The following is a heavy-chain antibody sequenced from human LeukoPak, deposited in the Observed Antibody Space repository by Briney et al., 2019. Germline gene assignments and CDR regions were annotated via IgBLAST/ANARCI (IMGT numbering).Heavy chain of an antibody. CDR2: ISYDGSNK. CDR3: ARGKYTNGWYPDYFDY. V-gene: IGHV3-30-3*01. Sequence: PGRSLRLSCAASGFTFSSYAMHWVRQAPGKGLEWVAVISYDGSNKYYADSVKGRFTISRDNSKNTLYLQMNSLRAEDTAVYYCARGKYTNGWYPDYFDYWGQGTLVSVSS. J-gene: IGHJ4*02. CDR1: GFTFSSYA. D-gene: IGHD6-19*01.